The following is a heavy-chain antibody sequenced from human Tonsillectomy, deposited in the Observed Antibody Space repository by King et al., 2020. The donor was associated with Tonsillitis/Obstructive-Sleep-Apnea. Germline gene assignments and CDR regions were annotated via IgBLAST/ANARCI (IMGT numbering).Heavy chain of an antibody. J-gene: IGHJ5*02. CDR3: AREGVGYNWYNWFDP. CDR2: ISYDGSNN. Sequence: VQLVESGGGVVQPGRSLRLSCAASGFTFSTYAIHWVRQAPGKGLEWVAVISYDGSNNYYADSVKGRFTISRDNSKNTLYLQMNSLRPEDTAVYYCAREGVGYNWYNWFDPWGQGTLVTVSS. V-gene: IGHV3-30*04. CDR1: GFTFSTYA. D-gene: IGHD1-20*01.